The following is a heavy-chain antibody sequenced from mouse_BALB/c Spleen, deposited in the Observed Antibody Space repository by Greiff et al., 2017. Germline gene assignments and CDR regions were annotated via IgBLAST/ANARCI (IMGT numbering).Heavy chain of an antibody. CDR3: ARDRGYPLYAMDY. J-gene: IGHJ4*01. Sequence: VQLKESGGGLVQPGGSLKLSCAASGFTFSSYGMSWVRQTPDKRLELVATINSNGGSTYYPDSVKGRFTISRDNAKNTLYLQMSSLKSEDTAMYYCARDRGYPLYAMDYWGQGTSVTVSS. CDR1: GFTFSSYG. V-gene: IGHV5-6-3*01. D-gene: IGHD2-2*01. CDR2: INSNGGST.